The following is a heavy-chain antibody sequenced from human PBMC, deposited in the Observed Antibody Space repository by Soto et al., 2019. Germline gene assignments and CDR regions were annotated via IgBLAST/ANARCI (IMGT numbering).Heavy chain of an antibody. V-gene: IGHV1-69*13. CDR1: GGTFSSYA. CDR2: IIPIFGTT. J-gene: IGHJ5*02. CDR3: AKDGGREGYFGNWFDP. D-gene: IGHD2-15*01. Sequence: EASVKVSCKASGGTFSSYAISWVRQAPGQGLEWMGGIIPIFGTTDYAQKFQGRVTITADESTTAAYMELSSLRSDDTAVYYCAKDGGREGYFGNWFDPWGQGTLVTVSS.